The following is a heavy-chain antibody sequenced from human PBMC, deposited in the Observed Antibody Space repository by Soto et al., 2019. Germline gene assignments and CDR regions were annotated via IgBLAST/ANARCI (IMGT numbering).Heavy chain of an antibody. D-gene: IGHD5-18*01. J-gene: IGHJ6*02. Sequence: SVKVSCKASGGSFTYTLSWVRQAPGQGLEWMGGIIPIFGTTTYAQKFQGRVTITADESTKTAYMELSTLRSEDTAVYYCARLHSHGTYGMDVWGQGTTVTVS. V-gene: IGHV1-69*13. CDR1: GGSFTYT. CDR3: ARLHSHGTYGMDV. CDR2: IIPIFGTT.